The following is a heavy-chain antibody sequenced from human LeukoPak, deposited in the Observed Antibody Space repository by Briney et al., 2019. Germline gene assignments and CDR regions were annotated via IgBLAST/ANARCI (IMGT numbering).Heavy chain of an antibody. CDR1: GFTFDDYA. D-gene: IGHD6-13*01. Sequence: GGSLRLSCAASGFTFDDYAMHWVRQAPGEGLEWVSLISWDGGSTYYADSVKGRFTISRDNSKNSLYLQMNSLRAEDTALYSCAKDIRGSTSWYGLDYWGQGNLVTVSS. CDR3: AKDIRGSTSWYGLDY. V-gene: IGHV3-43D*03. CDR2: ISWDGGST. J-gene: IGHJ4*02.